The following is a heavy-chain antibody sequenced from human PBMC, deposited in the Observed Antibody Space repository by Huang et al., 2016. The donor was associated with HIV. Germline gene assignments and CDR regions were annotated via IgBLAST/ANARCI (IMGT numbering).Heavy chain of an antibody. CDR1: GFTFSRHG. CDR3: VKGHWPRENLLDY. J-gene: IGHJ4*02. D-gene: IGHD1-1*01. CDR2: IRKDGSNK. Sequence: QVQLVESGGGVVQPGRSLRLSCAASGFTFSRHGMPWVRQAPVKGLEGVAFIRKDGSNKSYPDSLKWRFTVSRDAYKTTLYLQMNSLRAEDTAVYYCVKGHWPRENLLDYWGQGTLVIVSS. V-gene: IGHV3-30*02.